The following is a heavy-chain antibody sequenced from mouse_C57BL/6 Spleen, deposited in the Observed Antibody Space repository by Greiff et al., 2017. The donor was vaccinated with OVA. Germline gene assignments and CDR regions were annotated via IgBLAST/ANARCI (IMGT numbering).Heavy chain of an antibody. Sequence: EVQLQQSGPELVKPGASVKISCKASGYTFTDYYMNWVKQSHGKSLEWIGDINPNNGGTSYNQKFKGKATLTVDKSSSTAYMELRSLTSEDSAVYYCARLLRWYFDVWGTGTTVTVSS. V-gene: IGHV1-26*01. CDR3: ARLLRWYFDV. CDR2: INPNNGGT. J-gene: IGHJ1*03. D-gene: IGHD1-1*01. CDR1: GYTFTDYY.